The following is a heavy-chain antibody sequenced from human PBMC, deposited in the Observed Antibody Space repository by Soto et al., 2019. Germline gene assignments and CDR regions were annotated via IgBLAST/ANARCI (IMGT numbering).Heavy chain of an antibody. CDR3: ARGVYDYWSGYYAGSVLDG. CDR2: IYYSGNT. Sequence: SETLSLTCTVSGDSMSPFYWNWIRQSPGKGLEWIGYIYYSGNTNYNPSLKSRVAISVDTSKNQFYLKLSSVTAADTAVYYCARGVYDYWSGYYAGSVLDGWGQGSSVTVSS. V-gene: IGHV4-59*13. J-gene: IGHJ6*02. D-gene: IGHD3-3*01. CDR1: GDSMSPFY.